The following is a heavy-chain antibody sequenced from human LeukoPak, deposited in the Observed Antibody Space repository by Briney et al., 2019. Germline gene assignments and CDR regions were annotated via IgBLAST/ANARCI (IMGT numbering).Heavy chain of an antibody. CDR3: ASLGLEYSSSSRGY. CDR2: IYSGGST. Sequence: GGSLRLSCAASGFTVSSNYMSWVRQAPGKGLEWVSVIYSGGSTYYADSVEGRFTISRHNSKNTLYLQMNSLRAEDTAVYYCASLGLEYSSSSRGYWGQGTLVTVSS. J-gene: IGHJ4*02. CDR1: GFTVSSNY. V-gene: IGHV3-53*04. D-gene: IGHD6-6*01.